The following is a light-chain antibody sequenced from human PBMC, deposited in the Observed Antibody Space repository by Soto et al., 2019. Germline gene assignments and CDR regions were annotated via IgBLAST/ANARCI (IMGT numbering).Light chain of an antibody. CDR1: QSISRY. V-gene: IGKV1-39*01. CDR3: QQSSMTPFT. Sequence: AAGDRVTITCRASQSISRYLNWYQQKPGKAPKLLIYAASNLQSGVPSRFSGSGSGTDFTLTISSLQPEDFATYFCQQSSMTPFTFGPGTKVEIK. J-gene: IGKJ3*01. CDR2: AAS.